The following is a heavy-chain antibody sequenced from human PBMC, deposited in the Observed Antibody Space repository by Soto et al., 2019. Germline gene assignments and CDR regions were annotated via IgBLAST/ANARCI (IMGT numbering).Heavy chain of an antibody. CDR1: GGSISSYY. Sequence: SETLSLTCTVSGGSISSYYWSWIRQPPGKGLEWIGYIYYSGSTNYNPSLKSRVTISVDTSKNQFSLKLSSVTAADTAVYYCAREGLPGDGGFDYWGQGTLVTVSS. CDR2: IYYSGST. V-gene: IGHV4-59*01. D-gene: IGHD7-27*01. J-gene: IGHJ4*02. CDR3: AREGLPGDGGFDY.